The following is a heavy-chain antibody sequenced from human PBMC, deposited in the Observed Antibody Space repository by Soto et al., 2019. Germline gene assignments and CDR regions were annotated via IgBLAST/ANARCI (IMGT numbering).Heavy chain of an antibody. D-gene: IGHD5-12*01. J-gene: IGHJ4*02. CDR2: ISAHNGNR. Sequence: QVQLVQSGVEVKKPGASVKVSCKASGYIFTSYGISWVRQAPGQGLEWMGWISAHNGNRQYAQQLQGRVTMTTDTSTSTAYMELRSLRSADTDVYYCARDLGGFPDYWGQGTLVTVSS. V-gene: IGHV1-18*01. CDR3: ARDLGGFPDY. CDR1: GYIFTSYG.